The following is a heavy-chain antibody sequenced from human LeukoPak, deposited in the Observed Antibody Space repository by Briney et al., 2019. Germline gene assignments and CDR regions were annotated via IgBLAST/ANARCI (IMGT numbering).Heavy chain of an antibody. V-gene: IGHV3-53*01. CDR1: GFIFTTYW. CDR3: ASRDPTRGYYYGMDV. D-gene: IGHD3-10*01. Sequence: GGSLRLSCAASGFIFTTYWMSWVRQVPGKGLEWVSVIYSGGSTYYADSVKGRFTISRDNSKNTLYLQMNSLRAEDTAVYYCASRDPTRGYYYGMDVWGQGTTVTVSS. J-gene: IGHJ6*02. CDR2: IYSGGST.